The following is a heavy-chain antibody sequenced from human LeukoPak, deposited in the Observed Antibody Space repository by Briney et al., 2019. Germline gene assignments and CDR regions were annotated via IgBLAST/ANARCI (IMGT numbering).Heavy chain of an antibody. V-gene: IGHV3-48*02. CDR1: GFTFRSYN. J-gene: IGHJ4*02. Sequence: PGGSLRLSCAASGFTFRSYNMNCVRQAPGKGLEWVSYISTTSNSIYYADSVKDRFIISRDNAKNSLYLHMDSLRDEDTAVYYCARDSVMKYWGQGTLVTVSS. CDR3: ARDSVMKY. CDR2: ISTTSNSI.